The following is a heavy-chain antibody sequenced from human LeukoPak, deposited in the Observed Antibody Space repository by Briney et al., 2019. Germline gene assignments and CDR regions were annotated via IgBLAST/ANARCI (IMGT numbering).Heavy chain of an antibody. CDR2: ISSSSRYI. J-gene: IGHJ4*02. V-gene: IGHV3-21*01. CDR1: GFTFSSYS. CDR3: ARDLGYYDSSGLGY. Sequence: PGGSLRLSCAASGFTFSSYSMNWVRQAPGKGLEWVSSISSSSRYIYYADSVKGRFTISRDNAKNSLYLQMNSLRAEDTAVYYCARDLGYYDSSGLGYWGQGTLVTVSS. D-gene: IGHD3-22*01.